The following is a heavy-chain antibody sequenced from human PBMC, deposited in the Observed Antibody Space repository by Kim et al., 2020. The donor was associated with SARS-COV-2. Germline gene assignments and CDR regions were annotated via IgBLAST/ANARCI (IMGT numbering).Heavy chain of an antibody. Sequence: YYADSVKGRFNISRYNSKNTLYLHMNSLRAEDTAVYYCAKEVQEIAAFDYCGQGTLVTVSS. J-gene: IGHJ4*02. V-gene: IGHV3-23*01. CDR3: AKEVQEIAAFDY. D-gene: IGHD6-25*01.